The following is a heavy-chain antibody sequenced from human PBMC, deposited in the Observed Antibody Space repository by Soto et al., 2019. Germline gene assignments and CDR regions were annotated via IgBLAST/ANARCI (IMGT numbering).Heavy chain of an antibody. J-gene: IGHJ4*02. Sequence: GSLTLSCAASGXTFSSYAMSWVRQAPGKGLEWVSAIIGSGGSTYYADSVKGRFTISRDNSKNTLYMQMNSMRDEDTAVYYCAKERSVLDYWGQGTLGTVSS. V-gene: IGHV3-23*01. CDR3: AKERSVLDY. CDR1: GXTFSSYA. CDR2: IIGSGGST.